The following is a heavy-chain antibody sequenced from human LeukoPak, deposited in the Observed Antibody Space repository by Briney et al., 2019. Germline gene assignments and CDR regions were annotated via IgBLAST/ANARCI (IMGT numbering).Heavy chain of an antibody. CDR1: EGAFSSYA. CDR2: IIPIFGTA. D-gene: IGHD3-3*01. Sequence: GSSVKVSCKASEGAFSSYAISWVRQAPGQGLEWMGRIIPIFGTANYAQKFQGRVTITTDESTSTAYMELSSLRSEDTAVYYCARDAAADFWTAGYYFDYWGQGTLVTVSS. CDR3: ARDAAADFWTAGYYFDY. J-gene: IGHJ4*02. V-gene: IGHV1-69*05.